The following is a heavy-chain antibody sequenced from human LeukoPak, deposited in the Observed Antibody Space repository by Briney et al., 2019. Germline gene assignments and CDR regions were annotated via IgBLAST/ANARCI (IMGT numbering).Heavy chain of an antibody. CDR2: IYYSGST. V-gene: IGHV4-59*13. Sequence: SETLSLTCTVSGGSISSYYWSWIRQPPGKGLEWIGYIYYSGSTNYNPSLKSRVTISVDTSKNQFSLKLSSVTAADTAVYYCARDIKYSSGWYWFDPWGQGTLVTVSS. J-gene: IGHJ5*02. D-gene: IGHD6-19*01. CDR1: GGSISSYY. CDR3: ARDIKYSSGWYWFDP.